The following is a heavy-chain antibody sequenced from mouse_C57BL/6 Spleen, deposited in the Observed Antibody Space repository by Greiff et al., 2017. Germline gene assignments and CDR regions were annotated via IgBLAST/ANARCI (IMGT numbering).Heavy chain of an antibody. CDR2: IRNKANGYTT. D-gene: IGHD1-1*01. CDR1: GFTFTDYY. CDR3: ARSLDYGSSYGWYFDV. V-gene: IGHV7-3*01. Sequence: EVKVVESGGGLVQPGGSLSLSCAASGFTFTDYYMSWVRQPPGKALGWLGFIRNKANGYTTEYSASVKGRFTISRDNSQSILYLQMNALRAEDSATYYCARSLDYGSSYGWYFDVWGTGTTGTVSS. J-gene: IGHJ1*03.